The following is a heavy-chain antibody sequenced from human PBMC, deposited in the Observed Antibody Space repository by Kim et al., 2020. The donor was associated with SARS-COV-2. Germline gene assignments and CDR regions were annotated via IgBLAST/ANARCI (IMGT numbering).Heavy chain of an antibody. CDR2: IYYSGST. J-gene: IGHJ3*02. Sequence: SETLSLTCTVSGGSISSGDYYWSWIRQPPGKGLEWIGYIYYSGSTYYNPSLKSRVTISVDTSKNQFSLKLSSVTAADTAVYYCARGVMSYDYVWGSPGAFDIWGQGTMVTVSS. CDR1: GGSISSGDYY. V-gene: IGHV4-30-4*01. CDR3: ARGVMSYDYVWGSPGAFDI. D-gene: IGHD3-16*01.